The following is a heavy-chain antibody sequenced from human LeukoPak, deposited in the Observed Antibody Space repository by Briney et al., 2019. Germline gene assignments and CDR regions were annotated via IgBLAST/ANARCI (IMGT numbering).Heavy chain of an antibody. CDR3: ARGRKARPHIVVVPPGNWFDP. J-gene: IGHJ5*02. Sequence: PSETLSLTCAVYGGSFSGYYWSWIRQPPGKGLEWIGEINHSGSTNYNPSLKSRVTISVDTSKNQFSLKLSSVPAADTAVYYCARGRKARPHIVVVPPGNWFDPWGQGTLVTVSS. D-gene: IGHD2-2*01. CDR2: INHSGST. CDR1: GGSFSGYY. V-gene: IGHV4-34*01.